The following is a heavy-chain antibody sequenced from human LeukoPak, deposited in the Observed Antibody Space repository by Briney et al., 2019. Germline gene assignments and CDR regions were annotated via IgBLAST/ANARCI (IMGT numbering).Heavy chain of an antibody. D-gene: IGHD6-19*01. J-gene: IGHJ3*02. V-gene: IGHV3-7*01. CDR3: ARVLGRQWLAPKRGLYAFDI. CDR2: IKQDGSEK. Sequence: GGSLRLSCAASGFTFSSYWMSWVRQAPGKGLEWVANIKQDGSEKYYVDSVKGRFTISRDNAKNSLYLQMNSLRAEDTAVYYCARVLGRQWLAPKRGLYAFDIWGQGTMVTVSS. CDR1: GFTFSSYW.